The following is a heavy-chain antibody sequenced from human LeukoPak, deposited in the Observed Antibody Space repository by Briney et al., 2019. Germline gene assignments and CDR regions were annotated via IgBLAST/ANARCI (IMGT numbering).Heavy chain of an antibody. J-gene: IGHJ4*02. Sequence: GRSLRLSCAASGFTFSSYAMHWVRQAPGKGLEWVAVISYDGGNTYYADSVKGRFTISRDNAKNTLYLQMNSLGAEDTAVYYCGRDAVLGSGSIDYWGQEVLVTVSS. CDR3: GRDAVLGSGSIDY. V-gene: IGHV3-30*07. D-gene: IGHD3-10*01. CDR2: ISYDGGNT. CDR1: GFTFSSYA.